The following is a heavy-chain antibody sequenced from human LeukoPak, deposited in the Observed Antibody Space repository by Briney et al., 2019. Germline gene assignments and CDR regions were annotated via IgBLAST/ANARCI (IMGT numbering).Heavy chain of an antibody. J-gene: IGHJ4*02. V-gene: IGHV3-11*01. CDR3: ARGLTGRYILTGYYNDY. D-gene: IGHD3-9*01. CDR1: GFTFSDYY. CDR2: ISSSGTSI. Sequence: GGSLRLSCAASGFTFSDYYRSWIRQAPGKGLEWVSYISSSGTSIYYADSVKGRFTLSRDNAKNSLYLQMNSLRAEDTAVYYCARGLTGRYILTGYYNDYWGQGTLVTVSS.